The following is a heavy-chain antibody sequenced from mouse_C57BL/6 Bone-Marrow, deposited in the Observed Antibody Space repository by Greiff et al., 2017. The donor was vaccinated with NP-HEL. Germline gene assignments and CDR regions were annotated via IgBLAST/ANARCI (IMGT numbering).Heavy chain of an antibody. CDR3: TRNYDGYYVPFAY. J-gene: IGHJ3*01. D-gene: IGHD2-3*01. CDR1: GYTFTDYE. CDR2: IDPETGGT. Sequence: VKLMESGAELVRPGASVTLSCKASGYTFTDYEMHWVKQTPVHGLEWIGAIDPETGGTAYNQKFKGKAILTADKSSSTAYMELRSLTSEDSAVYYCTRNYDGYYVPFAYWGQGTLVTVSA. V-gene: IGHV1-15*01.